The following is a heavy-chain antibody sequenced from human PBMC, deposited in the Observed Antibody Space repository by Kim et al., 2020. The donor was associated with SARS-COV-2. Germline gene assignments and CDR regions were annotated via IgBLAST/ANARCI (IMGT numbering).Heavy chain of an antibody. CDR3: ARRKREVREKNWFDP. CDR1: GGSFSGYY. J-gene: IGHJ5*02. CDR2: INDSGNT. D-gene: IGHD3-10*01. V-gene: IGHV4-34*01. Sequence: SETLSLTCAVYGGSFSGYYWNWIRQPPGKGLEWIGEINDSGNTNYNPSLKSRVTISVDTSKKQFSLKKRSVTAADTAVYYCARRKREVREKNWFDPWGQGTLVTVSS.